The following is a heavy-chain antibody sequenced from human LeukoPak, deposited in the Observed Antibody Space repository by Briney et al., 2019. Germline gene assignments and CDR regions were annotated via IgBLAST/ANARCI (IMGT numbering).Heavy chain of an antibody. CDR1: GGSIGSHY. Sequence: SETLSLTCTVSGGSIGSHYWSWIRQPPGKGLEWIGYIYYSGSTNYNPSLKSRVTISVDTSKNQFSLKLSSVTAADTAVYYCASGGTCPNLFDYWGQGTLVTVSS. V-gene: IGHV4-59*11. CDR2: IYYSGST. CDR3: ASGGTCPNLFDY. D-gene: IGHD4-23*01. J-gene: IGHJ4*02.